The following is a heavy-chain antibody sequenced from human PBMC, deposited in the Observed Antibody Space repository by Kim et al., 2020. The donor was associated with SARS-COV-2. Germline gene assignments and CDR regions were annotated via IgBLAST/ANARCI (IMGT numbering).Heavy chain of an antibody. CDR2: IYDSGNT. CDR3: ARDRGLGYSDSSIVY. V-gene: IGHV4-61*01. J-gene: IGHJ4*02. D-gene: IGHD4-17*01. Sequence: SETLSLTCTVSGGSVSSGSYYWSWIRQPPGKGLEWIGYIYDSGNTNYNPSLKSRVNISKDMSKNQFSLKLSSVTAVDTAVYYCARDRGLGYSDSSIVYWGQGTLVTVSS. CDR1: GGSVSSGSYY.